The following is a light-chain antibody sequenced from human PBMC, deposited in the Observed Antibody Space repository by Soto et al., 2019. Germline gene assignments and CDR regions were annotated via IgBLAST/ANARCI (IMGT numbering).Light chain of an antibody. J-gene: IGKJ1*01. CDR3: QQYYTWPRGT. V-gene: IGKV3-15*01. CDR1: QCVIVN. CDR2: GAS. Sequence: IVMTQSPGTLAVSPGERATLSCRASQCVIVNLAWYQQKPGQAPRLLIFGASTRATGVPARFSGSGSGTEFTLTISSLQPADFGVYYCQQYYTWPRGTFGQGTKVDVK.